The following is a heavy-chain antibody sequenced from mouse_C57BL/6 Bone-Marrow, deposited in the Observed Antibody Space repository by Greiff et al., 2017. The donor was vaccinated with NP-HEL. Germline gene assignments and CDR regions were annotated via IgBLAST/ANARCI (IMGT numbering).Heavy chain of an antibody. CDR2: IWGDGST. CDR3: ANPEGFAWFAY. J-gene: IGHJ3*01. CDR1: GFSFTSYG. Sequence: VKLVESGPGLVAPSQTLSITCTVSGFSFTSYGVSWVRQPPGKGLEWLGVIWGDGSTNYHSALISRLSISKDNSKSQVFLKLNSLQTDDTATYYCANPEGFAWFAYWGQGTLVTVSA. V-gene: IGHV2-3*01.